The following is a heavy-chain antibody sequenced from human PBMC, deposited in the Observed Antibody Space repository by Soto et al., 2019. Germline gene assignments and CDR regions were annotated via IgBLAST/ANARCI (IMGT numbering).Heavy chain of an antibody. CDR2: IYHSGST. V-gene: IGHV4-30-2*01. J-gene: IGHJ5*02. D-gene: IGHD2-21*02. Sequence: QLQLQESGSGLVKPSQTLSLTCAVSGGSISSGGYSWSWIRQPPGKGLEWIGYIYHSGSTYYNPSLRSRVSIAVDRSKTQFSLKLSSVTAADTAVYYCARSIVAVTGVWFDPWGQGTLVTVSS. CDR3: ARSIVAVTGVWFDP. CDR1: GGSISSGGYS.